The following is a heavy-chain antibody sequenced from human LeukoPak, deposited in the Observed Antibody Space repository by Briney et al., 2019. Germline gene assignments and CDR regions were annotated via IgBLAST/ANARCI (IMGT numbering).Heavy chain of an antibody. J-gene: IGHJ4*02. CDR1: GGSLSSYY. D-gene: IGHD2-2*01. CDR2: IYYSGST. CDR3: AREECSSTSCYLDY. Sequence: SETLSLTCTVSGGSLSSYYWSWVRQPPGKGMEWIGYIYYSGSTNYNPSLTSRVPISVDTSKNQFSLKLSSVTAADTAVYYCAREECSSTSCYLDYWGQGTLVTVSS. V-gene: IGHV4-59*01.